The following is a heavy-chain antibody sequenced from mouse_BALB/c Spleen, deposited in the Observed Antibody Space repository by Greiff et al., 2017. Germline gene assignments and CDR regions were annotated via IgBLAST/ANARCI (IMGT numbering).Heavy chain of an antibody. CDR3: ARARDYYGSRAYFDY. V-gene: IGHV1-4*01. J-gene: IGHJ2*01. CDR1: GYTFTSYT. Sequence: QVQLQHSGAELARPGASVKMSCKASGYTFTSYTMHWVKQRPGQGLEWIGYLNPSSGYTNYNQKFKDKATLTADKSSSTAYMQLSSLTSEDSAVYYCARARDYYGSRAYFDYWGQGTTLTVSS. D-gene: IGHD1-1*01. CDR2: LNPSSGYT.